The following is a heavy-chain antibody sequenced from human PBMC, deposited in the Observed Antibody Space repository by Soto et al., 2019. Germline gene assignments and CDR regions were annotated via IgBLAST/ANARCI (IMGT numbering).Heavy chain of an antibody. V-gene: IGHV3-74*01. CDR2: INSDGSTT. CDR3: ARSPSSGWYYFDY. D-gene: IGHD6-19*01. Sequence: EVQLVESGGGLVQPGGSLRLSCAASEFTFSNNWMYWVRQVPGKGLVWVSRINSDGSTTSYADSVKGRFTISRDNAKNTLYLQMNSLRAEDTAVYYCARSPSSGWYYFDYWGQGALVTVSS. J-gene: IGHJ4*02. CDR1: EFTFSNNW.